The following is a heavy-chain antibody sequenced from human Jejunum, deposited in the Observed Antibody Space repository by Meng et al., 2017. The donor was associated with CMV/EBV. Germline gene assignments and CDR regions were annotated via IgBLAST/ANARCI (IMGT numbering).Heavy chain of an antibody. Sequence: SRYNMKWVRQAPGKGPEWVSFISGSSNYIFYAESMKGRFTISRDNAKNSLYLQMNSLRDEDTAVYYCAREAGPGIVVTTAASYFDQWGQGTLVTVSS. V-gene: IGHV3-21*01. CDR3: AREAGPGIVVTTAASYFDQ. J-gene: IGHJ4*02. CDR1: SRYN. CDR2: ISGSSNYI. D-gene: IGHD2-2*01.